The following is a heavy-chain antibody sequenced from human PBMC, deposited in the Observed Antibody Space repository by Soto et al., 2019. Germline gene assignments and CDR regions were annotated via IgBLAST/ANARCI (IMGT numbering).Heavy chain of an antibody. CDR1: GFTFSSYG. CDR3: ARGGSSSWPNWFDP. CDR2: IWYDGSNK. V-gene: IGHV3-33*01. J-gene: IGHJ5*02. Sequence: GGSLRLSCAASGFTFSSYGMHWVRQAPGKGLEWVAVIWYDGSNKYYADSVKGRFTISRDNSKNTLYLQMNSLRAEDTAVYYCARGGSSSWPNWFDPWGQGTLVTVSS. D-gene: IGHD6-13*01.